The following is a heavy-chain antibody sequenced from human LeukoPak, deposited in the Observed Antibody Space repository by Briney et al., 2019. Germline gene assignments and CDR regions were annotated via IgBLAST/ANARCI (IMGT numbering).Heavy chain of an antibody. CDR3: AREDYGSGRGNDY. Sequence: PGESLRLSCAASGFTVSTNYMTWVRQPPGKGLEWIGYIYYSGSTNYNPSLKSRVTISVDTSKNQFSLKLSSVTAADTAVYYCAREDYGSGRGNDYWGQGTLVTVSS. D-gene: IGHD3-10*01. CDR2: IYYSGST. V-gene: IGHV4-59*02. J-gene: IGHJ4*02. CDR1: GFTVSTNY.